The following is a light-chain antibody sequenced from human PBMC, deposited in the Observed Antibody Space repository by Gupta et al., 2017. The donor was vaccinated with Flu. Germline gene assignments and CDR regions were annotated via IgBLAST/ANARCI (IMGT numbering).Light chain of an antibody. J-gene: IGKJ4*01. Sequence: EIVLTQSPATLSLSPGQRATLSWRARQSVSSYVAWYQQKPGQAPRLLIYDASNRATGIPARFSGSGSGTDFTLTISSLEPEDFAVYYCQQRSNWPELTFGGGTKVEIK. CDR1: QSVSSY. V-gene: IGKV3-11*01. CDR3: QQRSNWPELT. CDR2: DAS.